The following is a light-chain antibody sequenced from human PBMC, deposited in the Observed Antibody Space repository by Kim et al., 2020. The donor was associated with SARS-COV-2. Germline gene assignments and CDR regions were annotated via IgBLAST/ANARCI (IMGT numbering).Light chain of an antibody. Sequence: DIQMTQSPSTLSASVGDRVTITCRASQSNSSWLAWYQQKPGKAPKLLIYKASSLESGVPSRFSGSGSGTEFTLTISSLQPDDFATYYCQQYNSSPWTFGQGTKVDIK. CDR1: QSNSSW. CDR2: KAS. J-gene: IGKJ1*01. CDR3: QQYNSSPWT. V-gene: IGKV1-5*03.